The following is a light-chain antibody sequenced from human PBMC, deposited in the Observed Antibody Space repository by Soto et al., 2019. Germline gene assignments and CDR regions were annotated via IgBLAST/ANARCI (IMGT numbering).Light chain of an antibody. Sequence: EIVLTQSPGTLSLFPGERATLSCRASQSLITRYFAWYQQKPGQAHRPLIYGASSRATAIPDRFSCSGSGADFTLTISRLEPEDFAVYCCQQYGTSPTFGQGTRLEIK. J-gene: IGKJ5*01. CDR3: QQYGTSPT. CDR2: GAS. V-gene: IGKV3-20*01. CDR1: QSLITRY.